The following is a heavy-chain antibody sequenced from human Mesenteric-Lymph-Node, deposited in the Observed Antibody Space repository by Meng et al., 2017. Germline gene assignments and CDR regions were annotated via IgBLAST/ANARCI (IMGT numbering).Heavy chain of an antibody. D-gene: IGHD3-22*01. J-gene: IGHJ3*02. CDR3: ARDQYYYDSSGYYPAFDI. CDR2: IKQDGSEK. CDR1: GFTFRSYC. V-gene: IGHV3-7*01. Sequence: GESLKISCAASGFTFRSYCMNWVRQAPGKGLDWVANIKQDGSEKSFVDSVKGRFTISRDNAKSSLYLQMNSLRAEDTAVYYCARDQYYYDSSGYYPAFDIWGQGTMVTVSS.